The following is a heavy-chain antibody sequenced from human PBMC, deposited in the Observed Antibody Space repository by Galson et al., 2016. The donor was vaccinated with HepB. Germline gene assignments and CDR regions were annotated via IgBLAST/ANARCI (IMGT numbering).Heavy chain of an antibody. CDR3: TCNPGYCSDVSCDY. Sequence: SLRLSCAASGFIFSGSAMHWVRQASGKGLEWVGRIRSKANNYATAYAASMKGRFTISRDDSKNTAYLQMNSLKTDDTAVYYCTCNPGYCSDVSCDYWGQGTLVTVSS. J-gene: IGHJ4*02. CDR1: GFIFSGSA. D-gene: IGHD2-15*01. CDR2: IRSKANNYAT. V-gene: IGHV3-73*01.